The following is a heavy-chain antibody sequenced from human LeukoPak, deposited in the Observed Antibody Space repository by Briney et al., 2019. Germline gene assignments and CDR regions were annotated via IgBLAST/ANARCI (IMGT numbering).Heavy chain of an antibody. CDR2: ISSSSSYI. Sequence: GGSLRLSCAASGFTFSSYSMNWVRQAPGKGLEWVSSISSSSSYIYYADSVKGRFTISRDNAKNSLYLQMNSLRAEDTAVYYCAKGDYGGNPLDYWGQGTLVTVSS. J-gene: IGHJ4*02. V-gene: IGHV3-21*01. CDR3: AKGDYGGNPLDY. CDR1: GFTFSSYS. D-gene: IGHD4-23*01.